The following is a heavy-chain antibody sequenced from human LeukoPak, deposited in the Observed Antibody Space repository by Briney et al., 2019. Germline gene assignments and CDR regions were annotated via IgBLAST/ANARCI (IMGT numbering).Heavy chain of an antibody. CDR2: ISSSGDTI. V-gene: IGHV3-11*01. CDR1: GFTFSDYY. D-gene: IGHD3-9*01. Sequence: PGGSLRLSCAASGFTFSDYYMSWIRQAPGKGLEWISYISSSGDTIFYADSVKGRFTISRGNAKNSLYLQMNSLRADDTAVYYCARTYDILTGYLVWGQGTLVTVSS. J-gene: IGHJ4*02. CDR3: ARTYDILTGYLV.